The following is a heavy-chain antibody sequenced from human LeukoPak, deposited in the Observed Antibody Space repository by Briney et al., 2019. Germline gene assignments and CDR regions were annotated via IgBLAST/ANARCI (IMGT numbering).Heavy chain of an antibody. D-gene: IGHD6-19*01. Sequence: SETLSLTCAAYGGSFSGYYWSWIRQPPGKGLEWIGEINHTGNTNYNPSLKSRVTISVDTSKNQFSLKLSSVTAADTAMYYCARRPSVAGPFDYWGQGTLVTVSS. CDR1: GGSFSGYY. J-gene: IGHJ4*02. CDR2: INHTGNT. CDR3: ARRPSVAGPFDY. V-gene: IGHV4-34*01.